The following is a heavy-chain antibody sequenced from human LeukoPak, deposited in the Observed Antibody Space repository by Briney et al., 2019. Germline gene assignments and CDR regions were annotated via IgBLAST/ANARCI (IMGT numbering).Heavy chain of an antibody. J-gene: IGHJ5*02. D-gene: IGHD3-10*01. CDR1: GGSISSGGYY. V-gene: IGHV4-31*03. Sequence: SQTLSLTCTVSGGSISSGGYYWSWIRQHPGKGLEWIGYIYYSGSTYYNPSLRSRVIISLDTSKNQFSLKLSSVTAADTAVYYCASSGAVGRGWFDPWGQGTLVTVSS. CDR3: ASSGAVGRGWFDP. CDR2: IYYSGST.